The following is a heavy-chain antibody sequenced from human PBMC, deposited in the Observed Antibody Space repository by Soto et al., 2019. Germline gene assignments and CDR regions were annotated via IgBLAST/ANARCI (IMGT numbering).Heavy chain of an antibody. CDR3: ALLGSGSRIDY. CDR1: GYTFTSYY. J-gene: IGHJ4*02. V-gene: IGHV1-46*01. Sequence: ASVKVSCKASGYTFTSYYMHWVRQAPGQGLEWMGIINPSGGSTSYAQKFQGRATMTRDTSTSTVYMELSSLRSEDTAVYYCALLGSGSRIDYWGQGTLVTVSS. D-gene: IGHD3-3*01. CDR2: INPSGGST.